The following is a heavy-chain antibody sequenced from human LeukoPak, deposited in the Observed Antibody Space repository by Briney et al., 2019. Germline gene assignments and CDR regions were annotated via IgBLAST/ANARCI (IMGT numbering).Heavy chain of an antibody. V-gene: IGHV3-74*03. CDR2: IKNAESGQ. CDR1: GFTFSSYW. J-gene: IGHJ5*02. CDR3: VRESGYCSGTHCWSRADP. Sequence: GGSLRLSCAASGFTFSSYWMYWVRQAPGKGLEFVSLIKNAESGQVYADSVKGRFTISRDSAKDTVYLQMKSLRAEDTAGYYCVRESGYCSGTHCWSRADPWGQGRLV. D-gene: IGHD2-2*01.